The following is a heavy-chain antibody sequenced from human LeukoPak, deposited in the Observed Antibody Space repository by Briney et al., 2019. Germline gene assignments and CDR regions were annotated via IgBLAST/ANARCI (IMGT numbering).Heavy chain of an antibody. CDR1: GFTFSNYW. V-gene: IGHV3-74*01. Sequence: GGSLRLSCAASGFTFSNYWMHWVRQAPGKGLVGVSRINSVGSSRNYADSVKGRFTISRDNAKNTLYLQMNSLRVEDTAVYYCASASSHRIAAGGDYWGQGTLVTVSS. J-gene: IGHJ4*02. CDR3: ASASSHRIAAGGDY. D-gene: IGHD6-13*01. CDR2: INSVGSSR.